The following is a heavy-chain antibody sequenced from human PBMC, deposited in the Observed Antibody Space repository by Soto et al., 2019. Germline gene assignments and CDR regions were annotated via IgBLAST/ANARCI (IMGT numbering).Heavy chain of an antibody. V-gene: IGHV3-23*01. CDR3: SKAQRLLQSYYLDY. CDR2: ISGSGGST. J-gene: IGHJ4*02. Sequence: GSLRLSCAASEFTSGSHAVRWVRQEQGKGLEWVSAISGSGGSTSYADSVKGRFTISRDNSKTTLYLQMNSLRAEDTAVYFCSKAQRLLQSYYLDYRGQGALVPVSS. CDR1: EFTSGSHA. D-gene: IGHD3-22*01.